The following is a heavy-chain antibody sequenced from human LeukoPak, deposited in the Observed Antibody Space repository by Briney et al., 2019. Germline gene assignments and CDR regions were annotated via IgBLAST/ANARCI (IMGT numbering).Heavy chain of an antibody. CDR3: AKVVVRGPMRDAFDI. D-gene: IGHD3-10*01. CDR2: ISGSGDTT. CDR1: GFTFSSYA. V-gene: IGHV3-23*01. J-gene: IGHJ3*02. Sequence: GGSLRLSCAASGFTFSSYAMSWVRQAPGKGLEWVSVISGSGDTTYYADSVKGRFTISRDNSKNTLYLQMNSLRDEDTAVYHCAKVVVRGPMRDAFDIWGQGTMVTVSS.